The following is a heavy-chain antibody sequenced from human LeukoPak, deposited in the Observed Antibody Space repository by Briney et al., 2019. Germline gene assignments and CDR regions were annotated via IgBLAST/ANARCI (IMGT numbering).Heavy chain of an antibody. D-gene: IGHD6-19*01. J-gene: IGHJ4*02. CDR2: IGHAGDT. CDR1: GFAFSSYD. CDR3: AKDRIAVAAATPDY. V-gene: IGHV3-13*01. Sequence: GGSLRLSCAASGFAFSSYDMHWVRQVSGKGLEWVSAIGHAGDTYYADSVKGRFTISRDNSKNTMYMQMNSLRAEDTAVYYCAKDRIAVAAATPDYWGQGALVTVSS.